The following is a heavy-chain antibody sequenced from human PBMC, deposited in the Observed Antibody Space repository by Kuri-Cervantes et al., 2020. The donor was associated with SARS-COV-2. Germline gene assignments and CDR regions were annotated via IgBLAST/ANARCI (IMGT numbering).Heavy chain of an antibody. V-gene: IGHV4-4*07. D-gene: IGHD3-16*01. Sequence: SETLSLTCTVSGGSISSYYWSWIRQPAGKGLEWIGRIYTSGSTNYNPSLKSRVTMSVDTSKNHFSLELSSVTAADTALYYCASQLSTDYGLFYFDNWGQGTLVTVSS. CDR2: IYTSGST. CDR1: GGSISSYY. CDR3: ASQLSTDYGLFYFDN. J-gene: IGHJ4*02.